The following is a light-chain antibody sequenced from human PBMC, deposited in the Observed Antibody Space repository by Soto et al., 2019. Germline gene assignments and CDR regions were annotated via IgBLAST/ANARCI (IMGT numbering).Light chain of an antibody. Sequence: EIVLTQSPGTLSLSLGERATLSCRASQSVSSSYLAWYRQRPGQAPRLLIYGASSRATGIPDRFSGSGSGTDFTLTISRLEPEDFAVYYCQQYGISPSFTFGQGTKVDIK. CDR2: GAS. V-gene: IGKV3-20*01. J-gene: IGKJ2*01. CDR3: QQYGISPSFT. CDR1: QSVSSSY.